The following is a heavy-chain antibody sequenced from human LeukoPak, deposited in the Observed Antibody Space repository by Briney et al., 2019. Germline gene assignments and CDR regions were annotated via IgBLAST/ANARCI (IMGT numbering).Heavy chain of an antibody. D-gene: IGHD3-3*01. J-gene: IGHJ4*02. CDR3: AKGVFGYYDFWSGGGYFDY. Sequence: TGGSLRLSCAASGFTFSSYAMSWVRQAPGKGLEWVSAISGSGGSTYYADSVKGRFTISRDNSKNTLYLQMNSLRAEDTAVYYCAKGVFGYYDFWSGGGYFDYWGQGTLVTVSS. V-gene: IGHV3-23*01. CDR1: GFTFSSYA. CDR2: ISGSGGST.